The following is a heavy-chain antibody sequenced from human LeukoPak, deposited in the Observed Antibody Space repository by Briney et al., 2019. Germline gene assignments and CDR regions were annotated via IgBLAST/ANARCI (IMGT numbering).Heavy chain of an antibody. J-gene: IGHJ5*02. V-gene: IGHV3-30*18. D-gene: IGHD2-2*02. CDR3: AKDQGGGYCSSTSCYMDWFDP. CDR2: ISYDGSNK. Sequence: GGSLRLSCAASGFTFSSYGMHWVRQAPGKGLEWVAVISYDGSNKYYADSVKGRFTISRDNSKNTLYLQMNSLRAEDTAEYYCAKDQGGGYCSSTSCYMDWFDPWGQGTLVTVSS. CDR1: GFTFSSYG.